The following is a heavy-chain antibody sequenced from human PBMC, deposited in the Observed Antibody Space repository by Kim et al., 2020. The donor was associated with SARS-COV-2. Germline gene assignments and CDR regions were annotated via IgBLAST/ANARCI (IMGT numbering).Heavy chain of an antibody. D-gene: IGHD2-8*01. CDR1: GTPISSHY. V-gene: IGHV4-59*11. Sequence: SETLSLTCTVSGTPISSHYWSWFRQPPGKGLEWIGHFYHSGSADYNSPLKSRVIISADTSKSQLSLELSSATAAVTAVYYCARNGGSYTFDFWGQGILVIVSS. CDR2: FYHSGSA. J-gene: IGHJ4*02. CDR3: ARNGGSYTFDF.